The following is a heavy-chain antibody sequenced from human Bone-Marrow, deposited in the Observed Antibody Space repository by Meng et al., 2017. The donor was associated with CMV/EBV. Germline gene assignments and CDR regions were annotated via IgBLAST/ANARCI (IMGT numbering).Heavy chain of an antibody. D-gene: IGHD4-23*01. Sequence: GESLKISCAASGFTFSNYGMHWVRQAPGKGLEGVSFIRYDGSYKYYAGSVKGRFTISRDNSKNTGYLQMNSLTAEGAAVYYCVGSRVVNGGRYWGRGSRVTVSS. V-gene: IGHV3-30*02. CDR2: IRYDGSYK. CDR3: VGSRVVNGGRY. J-gene: IGHJ4*02. CDR1: GFTFSNYG.